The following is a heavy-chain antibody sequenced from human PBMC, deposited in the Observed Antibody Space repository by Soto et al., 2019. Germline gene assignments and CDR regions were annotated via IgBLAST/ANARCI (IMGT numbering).Heavy chain of an antibody. D-gene: IGHD1-1*01. CDR2: VDHRGST. CDR1: GESFSGYY. Sequence: SETLSLTCVVSGESFSGYYWSWIRQAPGMGLEWIGEVDHRGSTTYNPSLKNRASISIDSSKNLFSLELTSVTAADTALYFCARYEYGNAHDGVAVGCQRTRVTVSS. CDR3: ARYEYGNAHDGVAV. J-gene: IGHJ6*02. V-gene: IGHV4-34*01.